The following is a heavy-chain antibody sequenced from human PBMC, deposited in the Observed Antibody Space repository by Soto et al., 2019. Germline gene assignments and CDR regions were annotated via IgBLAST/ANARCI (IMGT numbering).Heavy chain of an antibody. V-gene: IGHV3-30-3*01. D-gene: IGHD3-9*01. Sequence: QVQLVESGGGVVQPGRSLRLSCVASGFTFKNYAMHWVRQAPGKGLEWVAVISYDGSNKYYAGSVKRRFTISRDNSNSTLYLQMNSLGVEDTALYYCARDGGYFDSVQYYFDYWGQGSLVTVSS. J-gene: IGHJ4*02. CDR3: ARDGGYFDSVQYYFDY. CDR1: GFTFKNYA. CDR2: ISYDGSNK.